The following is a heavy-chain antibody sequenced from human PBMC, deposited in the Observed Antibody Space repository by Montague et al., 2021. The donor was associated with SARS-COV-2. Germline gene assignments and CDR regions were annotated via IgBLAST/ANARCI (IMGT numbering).Heavy chain of an antibody. V-gene: IGHV4-39*07. CDR1: GGSISSSSYY. CDR2: IYYSGST. Sequence: SETLSLTCTVSGGSISSSSYYWGWLRQPPGKGLEWIGSIYYSGSTYYXPSLKSRVTISVDTSKNQFSLTLSSVTAEDTAVYDCARVGRQQLVRLSGMDVWGQGTPVTVSS. J-gene: IGHJ6*02. D-gene: IGHD6-13*01. CDR3: ARVGRQQLVRLSGMDV.